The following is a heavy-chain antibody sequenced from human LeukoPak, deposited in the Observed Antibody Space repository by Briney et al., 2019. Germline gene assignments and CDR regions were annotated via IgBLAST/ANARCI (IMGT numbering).Heavy chain of an antibody. CDR3: ARDRGTWNDDGFDY. Sequence: ASVKVSCKASGYTFTGYYMHWVRQAPGQGLEWMGWISAYNGNTNYAQKLQGRVTMTTDTSTSTAYMELRSLRSDDTAVYYCARDRGTWNDDGFDYWGQGTLVTVSS. D-gene: IGHD1-1*01. CDR1: GYTFTGYY. J-gene: IGHJ4*02. V-gene: IGHV1-18*04. CDR2: ISAYNGNT.